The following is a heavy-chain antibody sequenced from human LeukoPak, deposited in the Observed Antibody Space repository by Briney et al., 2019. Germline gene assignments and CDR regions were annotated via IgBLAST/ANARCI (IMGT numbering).Heavy chain of an antibody. CDR3: ARGDFNYYDSSGPLDY. CDR2: IRVYNGKT. V-gene: IGHV1-18*04. CDR1: GYSFNSFG. Sequence: ASVKVSCKASGYSFNSFGITWVRQAPGQGLEWMGWIRVYNGKTHYAENFQGRVTMTTDTTTSTAYMELSSLRSEDTAVYYCARGDFNYYDSSGPLDYWGQGTLVTVSS. J-gene: IGHJ4*02. D-gene: IGHD3-22*01.